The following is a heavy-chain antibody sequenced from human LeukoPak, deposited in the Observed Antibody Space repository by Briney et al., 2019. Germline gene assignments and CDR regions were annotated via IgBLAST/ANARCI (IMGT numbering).Heavy chain of an antibody. CDR3: ARDLTGFDDY. D-gene: IGHD3-10*01. J-gene: IGHJ4*02. CDR2: ISSSGVYI. V-gene: IGHV3-21*01. Sequence: PGGSLRLSCAASGLTFNMYTMNWLRQAPGKGLEWVSSISSSGVYIYYADSVKGRFTISRDNAKNSLYLQMNSLRAEDTAVYYCARDLTGFDDYWGQGTLVTVSS. CDR1: GLTFNMYT.